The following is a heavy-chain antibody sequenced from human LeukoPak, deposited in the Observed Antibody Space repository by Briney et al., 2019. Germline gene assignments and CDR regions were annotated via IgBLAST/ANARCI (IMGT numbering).Heavy chain of an antibody. V-gene: IGHV1-46*01. D-gene: IGHD3-10*02. Sequence: ASVKVSCKASGYTFTGYYMHWVRQAPGQGLEWMGIINPSGGSTSYAQKFQGRVTMTRDTSITTAYMELSRLRSDDTAVYYCARDGTMSTRAPGGVPDYWGQGTLVTVSS. CDR2: INPSGGST. J-gene: IGHJ4*02. CDR1: GYTFTGYY. CDR3: ARDGTMSTRAPGGVPDY.